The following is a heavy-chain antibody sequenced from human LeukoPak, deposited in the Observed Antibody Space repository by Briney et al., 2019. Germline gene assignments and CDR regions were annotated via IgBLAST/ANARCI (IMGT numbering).Heavy chain of an antibody. CDR3: ARGLPIRYFDL. D-gene: IGHD5/OR15-5a*01. V-gene: IGHV4-34*01. J-gene: IGHJ2*01. CDR2: INHSGST. Sequence: PSETLSLTCAVYGGSFSGYYWSWIRQPPGKGLEWIGEINHSGSTNYNPSLKSRVTISVDTSENQFSLKLSSVTAADTAVYYCARGLPIRYFDLWGRGTLVTVSS. CDR1: GGSFSGYY.